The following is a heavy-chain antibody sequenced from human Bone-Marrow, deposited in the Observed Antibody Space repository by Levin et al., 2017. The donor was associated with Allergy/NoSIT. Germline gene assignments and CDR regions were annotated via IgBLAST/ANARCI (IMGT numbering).Heavy chain of an antibody. D-gene: IGHD2-15*01. J-gene: IGHJ6*02. Sequence: GGSLRLSCATSGFPFSSYGMAGVRQAPGKGLEWVASITTTGHYIHYAESVKGRFTISRDNANNSLSLQMNRLGGEDMAVYYCERAAGAAGRGGLDVWGQGTTVTVSS. CDR2: ITTTGHYI. V-gene: IGHV3-21*01. CDR1: GFPFSSYG. CDR3: ERAAGAAGRGGLDV.